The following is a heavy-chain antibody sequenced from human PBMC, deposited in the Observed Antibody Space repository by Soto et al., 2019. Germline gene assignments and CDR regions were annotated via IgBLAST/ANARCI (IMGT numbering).Heavy chain of an antibody. D-gene: IGHD6-13*01. Sequence: QVQLVQSGAEVKKPGASVKVSCKASGYTFTSYGISWVRQAPGQGLEWMGWISAYNGNTNYAQKLQGRGNMTTDTPTSTAYMELRSVRSDDTAVYYCASTTYSSSWYFDYWGQGTLVTVSS. CDR3: ASTTYSSSWYFDY. J-gene: IGHJ4*02. V-gene: IGHV1-18*01. CDR1: GYTFTSYG. CDR2: ISAYNGNT.